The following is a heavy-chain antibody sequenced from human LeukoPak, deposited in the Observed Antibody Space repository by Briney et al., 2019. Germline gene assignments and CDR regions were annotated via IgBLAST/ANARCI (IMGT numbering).Heavy chain of an antibody. Sequence: KPSETLSLTCAVYGGSFSGYYWSWIRQPPGKGLEWIGEINHSGSTNYNPSLKSRVTISVDTSKNQFSLKLSSVTAADTAVYYCARQVVAGTFDYWGQGTLVTVSS. J-gene: IGHJ4*02. CDR3: ARQVVAGTFDY. CDR1: GGSFSGYY. D-gene: IGHD6-19*01. CDR2: INHSGST. V-gene: IGHV4-34*01.